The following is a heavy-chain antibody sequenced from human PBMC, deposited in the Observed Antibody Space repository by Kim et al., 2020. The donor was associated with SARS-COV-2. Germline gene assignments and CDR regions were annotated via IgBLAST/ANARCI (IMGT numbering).Heavy chain of an antibody. CDR1: NGSISSSSYY. CDR2: IYHSGRT. V-gene: IGHV4-39*07. J-gene: IGHJ4*02. CDR3: ARGVVIIPAPLHYFDY. Sequence: SETLSLTCTISNGSISSSSYYWGWIRQPPGEGLEWLGNIYHSGRTNYNSSLKSRVTISVDTSKNQFSLKLSSVTAADSAMYYCARGVVIIPAPLHYFDYWGQGALGTVSS. D-gene: IGHD2-15*01.